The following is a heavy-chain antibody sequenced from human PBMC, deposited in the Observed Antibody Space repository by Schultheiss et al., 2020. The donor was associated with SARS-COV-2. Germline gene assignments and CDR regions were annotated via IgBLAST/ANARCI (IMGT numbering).Heavy chain of an antibody. CDR3: ARETGYSSSFYGY. CDR1: GGSFSGYY. J-gene: IGHJ4*02. Sequence: SETLSLTCAVYGGSFSGYYWSWIRQPPGKGLEWIGEINHSGSTNYNPSLKSRVTISVDTSKNQFSLKLSSVTAADTAVYYCARETGYSSSFYGYWGQGTLVTVSS. V-gene: IGHV4-34*01. D-gene: IGHD6-13*01. CDR2: INHSGST.